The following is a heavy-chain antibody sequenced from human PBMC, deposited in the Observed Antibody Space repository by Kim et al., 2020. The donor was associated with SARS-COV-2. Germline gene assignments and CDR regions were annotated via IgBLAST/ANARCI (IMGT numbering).Heavy chain of an antibody. CDR2: INHSGST. J-gene: IGHJ4*02. CDR3: AREGGYSYGYIR. Sequence: SETLSLTCAVYGGSFSGYYWSWIRQPPGKGLEWIGEINHSGSTNYNPSLKSRVTISVDTSKNQFSLKLSSVIAADTAVYYCAREGGYSYGYIRWGQGTLVTVSS. V-gene: IGHV4-34*01. D-gene: IGHD5-18*01. CDR1: GGSFSGYY.